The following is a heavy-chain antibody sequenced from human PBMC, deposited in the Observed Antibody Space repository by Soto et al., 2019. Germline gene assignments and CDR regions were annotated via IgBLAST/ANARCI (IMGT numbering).Heavy chain of an antibody. CDR3: ASLYSGYAEAFDY. Sequence: QVQLQESGPGLVKPSQTLSLTCTVSGGSISSTAYYWTWVRQHPGKGLEWIGYIYYSGTTYYNPSLKSRVTISVDTSKNQFSLKLTYVTAADTAVYYCASLYSGYAEAFDYWGQGTLVTVSS. CDR1: GGSISSTAYY. V-gene: IGHV4-31*03. J-gene: IGHJ4*02. CDR2: IYYSGTT. D-gene: IGHD5-12*01.